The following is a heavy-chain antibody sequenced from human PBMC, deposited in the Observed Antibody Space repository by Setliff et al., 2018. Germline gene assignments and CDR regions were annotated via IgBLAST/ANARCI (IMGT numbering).Heavy chain of an antibody. Sequence: ASVKVSCKASGYSFSTYAMHWVRQAPGQRLEWMGWINGGNGNTKYSQKFQGRITITRDTSASTAYMEMSSLRSEDTAVYYCERDREYCSRTSCYIDYWGQGALVTVSS. V-gene: IGHV1-3*01. D-gene: IGHD2-2*02. J-gene: IGHJ4*02. CDR3: ERDREYCSRTSCYIDY. CDR2: INGGNGNT. CDR1: GYSFSTYA.